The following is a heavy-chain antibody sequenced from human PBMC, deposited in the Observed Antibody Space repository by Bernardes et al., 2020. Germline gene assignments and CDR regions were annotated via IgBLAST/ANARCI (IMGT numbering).Heavy chain of an antibody. D-gene: IGHD4-17*01. CDR2: ISSSSSYI. CDR1: GFTFSSYS. V-gene: IGHV3-21*01. J-gene: IGHJ3*02. CDR3: AREGATIISDYGDYVDAFDI. Sequence: GGSLRLSCAASGFTFSSYSMNWVRQAPGKGLEWVSSISSSSSYIYYADSVKGRFTISRDNAKNSLYLQMNSLRAEDTAVYYCAREGATIISDYGDYVDAFDIWGQGTMVTVSS.